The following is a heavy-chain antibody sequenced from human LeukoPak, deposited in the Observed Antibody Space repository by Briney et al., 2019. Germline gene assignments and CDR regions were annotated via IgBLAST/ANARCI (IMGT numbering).Heavy chain of an antibody. D-gene: IGHD3-22*01. CDR3: ARDRYYDSSGYSY. CDR2: IYYSGST. CDR1: GGSISSYY. Sequence: SETLSLTCTVSGGSISSYYGSWIRQPPGKGLEWIGYIYYSGSTNYNPSLTSRVTISVDTSKNQFSLKLSSVTAADTAVYYCARDRYYDSSGYSYWGQGTLVTVPS. J-gene: IGHJ4*02. V-gene: IGHV4-59*01.